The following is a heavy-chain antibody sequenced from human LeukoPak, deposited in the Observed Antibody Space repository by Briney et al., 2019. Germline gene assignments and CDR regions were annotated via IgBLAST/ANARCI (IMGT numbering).Heavy chain of an antibody. CDR3: ARAPTSPTFGSGSYFDY. CDR2: IYPGDSDT. Sequence: GESLKISCKGSGYSFTSYWVGWVRQMPGRGLEWMGIIYPGDSDTRYSPSFQGQVTISADKSISTAYLQWSSLTASDTAIYYCARAPTSPTFGSGSYFDYWGQGTLVTVSS. J-gene: IGHJ4*02. V-gene: IGHV5-51*01. CDR1: GYSFTSYW. D-gene: IGHD3-10*01.